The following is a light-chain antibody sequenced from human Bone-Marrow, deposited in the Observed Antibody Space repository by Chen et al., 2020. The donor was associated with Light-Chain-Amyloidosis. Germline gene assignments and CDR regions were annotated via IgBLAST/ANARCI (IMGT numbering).Light chain of an antibody. CDR1: SSDVGGDNH. CDR3: SSYTITNTLV. CDR2: EVT. J-gene: IGLJ1*01. Sequence: QSALTQPASVSGSPGQSITISCTGTSSDVGGDNHVSWYQQHPDKAPKIMIYEVTNRPSWVPDRFCGSKSDNTASLTISGLQTEDEADYFCSSYTITNTLVFGSGTRVTVL. V-gene: IGLV2-14*01.